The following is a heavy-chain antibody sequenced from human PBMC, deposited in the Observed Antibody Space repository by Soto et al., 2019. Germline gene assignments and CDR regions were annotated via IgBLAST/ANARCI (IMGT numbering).Heavy chain of an antibody. CDR3: ASRPGVQWEPHDY. CDR1: GFTSTGYP. CDR2: INAGNGNT. D-gene: IGHD1-26*01. J-gene: IGHJ4*02. V-gene: IGHV1-3*01. Sequence: ASVKVSCKASGFTSTGYPIHWVRQVPGHRLEWMGWINAGNGNTKYSQRFQGRVTISRDTSASAADMELSSLTSEDTAVYYCASRPGVQWEPHDYSGQGSLVTVSS.